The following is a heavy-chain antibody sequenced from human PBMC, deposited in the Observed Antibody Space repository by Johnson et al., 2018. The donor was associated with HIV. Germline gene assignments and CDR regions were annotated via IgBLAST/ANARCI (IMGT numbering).Heavy chain of an antibody. V-gene: IGHV3-66*01. Sequence: VQLVESGGGLVRPGGSLRLSCTASGFTVSSNYMSWVRQAPGKGLEWVSVIDTAGSTYDADSVTGIFTISRDISKNTLYLQMNSLRAEDTALYYCARDPFPRFYAFDIWGQGTMVTVST. CDR3: ARDPFPRFYAFDI. J-gene: IGHJ3*02. CDR2: IDTAGST. CDR1: GFTVSSNY.